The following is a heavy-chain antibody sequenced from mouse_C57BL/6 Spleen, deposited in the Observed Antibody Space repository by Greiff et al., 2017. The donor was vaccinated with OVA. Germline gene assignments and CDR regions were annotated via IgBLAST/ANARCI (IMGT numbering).Heavy chain of an antibody. CDR3: ARDHPFAY. J-gene: IGHJ3*01. V-gene: IGHV5-4*01. CDR1: GFPFSSYA. Sequence: EVKLMESGGGLVKPGGSLKLSCAASGFPFSSYAMSWVRQTPEKRLEWVATISDGGSYTYYPDNVKGRFTISRDNAKNNLYLQMSHLKTEDTAMYYCARDHPFAYWGQGTLVTVAA. CDR2: ISDGGSYT.